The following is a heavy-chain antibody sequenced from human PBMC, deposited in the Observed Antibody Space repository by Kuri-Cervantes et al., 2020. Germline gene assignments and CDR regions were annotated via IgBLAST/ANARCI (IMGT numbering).Heavy chain of an antibody. Sequence: GESLKISCAASGFTFSSYAMSWVRQAPGKGLEWVSAISGSGGSTYYADSVKGRFTISRDNSKNTLYLQMNSLRAEDAAVYYCARDWAAATPDYYYYYGMDVWGQGTTVTVSS. CDR3: ARDWAAATPDYYYYYGMDV. CDR2: ISGSGGST. D-gene: IGHD2-15*01. J-gene: IGHJ6*02. CDR1: GFTFSSYA. V-gene: IGHV3-23*01.